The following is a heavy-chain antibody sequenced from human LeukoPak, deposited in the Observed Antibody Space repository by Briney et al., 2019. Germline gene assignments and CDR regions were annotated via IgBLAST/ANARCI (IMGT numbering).Heavy chain of an antibody. CDR2: IYTSGST. CDR3: ASGGGSYLDAFDI. CDR1: GGSLSSYY. D-gene: IGHD1-26*01. V-gene: IGHV4-4*07. J-gene: IGHJ3*02. Sequence: SETLSLTCTVSGGSLSSYYWSWIRQPAGKGLEWIGRIYTSGSTNYNPSLKSRVTMSVNTSKNQFSLKLSSVTAADTAVYYCASGGGSYLDAFDIWGQGTMVTVSS.